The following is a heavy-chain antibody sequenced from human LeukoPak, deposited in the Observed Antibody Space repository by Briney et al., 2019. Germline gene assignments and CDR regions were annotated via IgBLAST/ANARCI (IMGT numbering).Heavy chain of an antibody. D-gene: IGHD6-19*01. CDR3: ARSQGIAVAGAIDY. J-gene: IGHJ4*02. CDR1: DGSFSGYY. CDR2: IYHSGST. Sequence: SETLSLTCAVYDGSFSGYYWSWIRQPPGKGLEWIGEIYHSGSTNYNPSLKSRVTISVDKSKNQFSLKLSSVTAADTAVYYCARSQGIAVAGAIDYWGQGTLVTVSS. V-gene: IGHV4-34*01.